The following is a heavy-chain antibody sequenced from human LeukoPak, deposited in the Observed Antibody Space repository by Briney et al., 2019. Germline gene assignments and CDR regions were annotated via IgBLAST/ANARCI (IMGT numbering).Heavy chain of an antibody. CDR2: IWYDGSNK. Sequence: GGSLRLSCAASGFTFSSYGMHWVRQAPGKGLEWVAVIWYDGSNKYYADSVKGRFTISRDNSKNTLYQQMNSLRAEDTAVYYCARESAGYSYGHWGQGTLVTVSS. J-gene: IGHJ4*02. CDR1: GFTFSSYG. CDR3: ARESAGYSYGH. D-gene: IGHD5-18*01. V-gene: IGHV3-30*19.